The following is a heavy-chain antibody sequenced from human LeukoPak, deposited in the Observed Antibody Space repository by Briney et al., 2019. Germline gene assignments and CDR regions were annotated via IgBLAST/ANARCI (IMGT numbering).Heavy chain of an antibody. J-gene: IGHJ5*02. D-gene: IGHD3-10*01. CDR1: GGSISSYY. CDR3: ARARGAGYYGSGSYARFDP. CDR2: INHSGST. V-gene: IGHV4-34*01. Sequence: SETLSLTCTVSGGSISSYYWSWIRQPPGKGLEWIGEINHSGSTNYNPSLKSRVTISVDTSKNQFSLKLSSVTAADTAVYYCARARGAGYYGSGSYARFDPWGQGTLVTVSS.